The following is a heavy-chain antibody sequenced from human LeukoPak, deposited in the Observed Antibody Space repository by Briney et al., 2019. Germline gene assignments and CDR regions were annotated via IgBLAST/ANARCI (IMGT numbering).Heavy chain of an antibody. V-gene: IGHV1-69*05. J-gene: IGHJ4*02. CDR1: GGTFSSYA. D-gene: IGHD3-22*01. Sequence: GASVKVSCKASGGTFSSYAISWVRQAPGQGLEWMGGIIPIFGTANYAQKFQGRVTITTDESTSTAYMELSSLRSVDTAVYYCASPDSSSSELGSKYYYDSSGYQAFDYWGQGTLVTVSS. CDR3: ASPDSSSSELGSKYYYDSSGYQAFDY. CDR2: IIPIFGTA.